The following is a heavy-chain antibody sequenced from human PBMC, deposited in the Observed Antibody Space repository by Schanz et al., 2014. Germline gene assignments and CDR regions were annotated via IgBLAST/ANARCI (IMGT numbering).Heavy chain of an antibody. V-gene: IGHV1-69*08. CDR1: GGTFSSST. CDR3: AKVDRTRYYAMDV. D-gene: IGHD3-9*01. CDR2: IIPILDKT. Sequence: QVQLVQSGAEVKKPGSSVKVSCKASGGTFSSSTLTWVRQAPGQGLEWMGRIIPILDKTNYAQKFQGRVTMTADKSTSTVYMELSSLRSEDTAVYYCAKVDRTRYYAMDVWGQGTRVTVSS. J-gene: IGHJ6*02.